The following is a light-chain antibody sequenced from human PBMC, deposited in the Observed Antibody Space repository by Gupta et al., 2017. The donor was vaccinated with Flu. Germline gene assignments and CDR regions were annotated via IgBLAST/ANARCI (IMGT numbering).Light chain of an antibody. V-gene: IGKV3-20*01. Sequence: EIVLTQSPGTLSLSPGERATLSCRASQSVSSSYLAWYQQKPGQAPRLLIYGASSRATGIPDRFSGSGSGTDFTLTISRLEPEDFAVYYCQQYGSSPRGRVCTFGQGTKVEIK. J-gene: IGKJ1*01. CDR1: QSVSSSY. CDR2: GAS. CDR3: QQYGSSPRGRVCT.